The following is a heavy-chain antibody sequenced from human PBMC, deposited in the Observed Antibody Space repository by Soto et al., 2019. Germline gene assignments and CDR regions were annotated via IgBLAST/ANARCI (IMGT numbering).Heavy chain of an antibody. CDR3: ARVFGFGGMDV. D-gene: IGHD3-10*01. CDR1: GGSISSGGYY. J-gene: IGHJ6*02. CDR2: IYYSGST. V-gene: IGHV4-31*03. Sequence: SETLSLTCTVSGGSISSGGYYWSWIRQHPGKGLEWIGYIYYSGSTYYNPSLKNRVTISVDTSKNQFSLKLSSVTAADTAVYYCARVFGFGGMDVWGQGTTVTVSS.